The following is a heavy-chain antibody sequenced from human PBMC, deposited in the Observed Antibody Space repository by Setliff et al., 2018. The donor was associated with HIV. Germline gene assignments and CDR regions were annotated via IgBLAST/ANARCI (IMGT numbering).Heavy chain of an antibody. Sequence: SGPTLVNPPQTLILTCTFSGFSLASSGVGVAWVRQPPGEGLEWLALIYWDDDVRYSPPLKNRLSISKDNSKNQVVLAMSNMDPVDTATYYCAHSGFDSSGYFDYWGQGTLVTVSS. J-gene: IGHJ4*02. CDR1: GFSLASSGVG. D-gene: IGHD3-22*01. V-gene: IGHV2-5*02. CDR2: IYWDDDV. CDR3: AHSGFDSSGYFDY.